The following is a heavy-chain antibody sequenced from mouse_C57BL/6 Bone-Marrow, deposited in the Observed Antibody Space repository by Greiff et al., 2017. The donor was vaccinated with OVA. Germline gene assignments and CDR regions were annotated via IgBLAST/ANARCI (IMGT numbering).Heavy chain of an antibody. J-gene: IGHJ1*03. CDR2: IYPGDGDT. CDR1: GYAFSSSW. D-gene: IGHD1-1*01. Sequence: QVQLQQSGPELVKPGASVKISCKASGYAFSSSWMNWVKQRPGKGLEWIGRIYPGDGDTNYNGKFKGKATLTADKSSSTAYMQLSSLTSEDSAVYFCARRRRFYYGSSYGYFDVWGTGTTVTVSS. CDR3: ARRRRFYYGSSYGYFDV. V-gene: IGHV1-82*01.